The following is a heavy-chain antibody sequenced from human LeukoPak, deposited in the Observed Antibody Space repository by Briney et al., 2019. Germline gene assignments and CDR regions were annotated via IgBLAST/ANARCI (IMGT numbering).Heavy chain of an antibody. Sequence: ASVKVSCKAFGYGFTSYYIHWVRQAPGQGLEWMGIINPSVGGTTYARKFQGRVTMTRATSTSTVYMELSSLRSEDTAVYYCARHGSGRYYPAEGRVDYWGQGTLVTVSS. J-gene: IGHJ4*02. CDR3: ARHGSGRYYPAEGRVDY. CDR2: INPSVGGT. D-gene: IGHD3-10*01. CDR1: GYGFTSYY. V-gene: IGHV1-46*03.